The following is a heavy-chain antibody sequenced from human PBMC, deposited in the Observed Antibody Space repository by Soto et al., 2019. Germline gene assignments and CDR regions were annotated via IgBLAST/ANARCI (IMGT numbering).Heavy chain of an antibody. CDR1: GFTFSSYG. Sequence: GSLRLSCAASGFTFSSYGMHWVRQAPGKGLEWVAIIWYDGSNKYYADSVKGRFSISRDNSKNTLYLQMNSLRAEDTAVYYCARVPAANSNYYYYGMDVWGQGTTVTVSS. CDR3: ARVPAANSNYYYYGMDV. J-gene: IGHJ6*02. CDR2: IWYDGSNK. V-gene: IGHV3-33*01. D-gene: IGHD2-2*01.